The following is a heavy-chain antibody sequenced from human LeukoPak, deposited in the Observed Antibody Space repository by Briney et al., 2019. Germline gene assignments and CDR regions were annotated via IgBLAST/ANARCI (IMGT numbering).Heavy chain of an antibody. J-gene: IGHJ4*02. CDR3: AKTVGYSKHIFDY. V-gene: IGHV3-21*04. CDR2: ISSSSSYI. CDR1: GFTFSSYS. D-gene: IGHD3-22*01. Sequence: GGSLRLSCAASGFTFSSYSMNWVRQAPGKGLEWVSSISSSSSYIYYADSVKGRFTISRDNAKNSLYLQMNSLRAEDTAVYYCAKTVGYSKHIFDYWGQGTLVTVSS.